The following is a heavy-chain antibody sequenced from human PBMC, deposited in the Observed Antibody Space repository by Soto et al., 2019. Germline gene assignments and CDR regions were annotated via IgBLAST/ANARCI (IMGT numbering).Heavy chain of an antibody. CDR3: ARGNSLYDSSSYREH. CDR1: GGSFSGYY. V-gene: IGHV4-34*01. CDR2: INHSGRT. J-gene: IGHJ1*01. D-gene: IGHD3-22*01. Sequence: SETLSLTCAVYGGSFSGYYLTWIRQPPGKGLEWIGEINHSGRTNYNPSLKSRVTISVDTSKNQFSLKLTSVTDADTAFYYCARGNSLYDSSSYREHWGQGTLVTVSS.